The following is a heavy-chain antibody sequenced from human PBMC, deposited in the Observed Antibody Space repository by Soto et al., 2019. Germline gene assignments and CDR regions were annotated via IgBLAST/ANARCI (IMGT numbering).Heavy chain of an antibody. CDR3: ASHWNRYYYGMDV. J-gene: IGHJ6*02. CDR2: INHSGST. D-gene: IGHD1-1*01. V-gene: IGHV4-34*01. CDR1: GGSSSGYY. Sequence: PSETLSLTCAVYGGSSSGYYWSWIRQPPGKGLEWIGEINHSGSTNYNPSLKSRVTISVDTSKNQFSLKLSSVTAADTAVYYCASHWNRYYYGMDVWGQGTTVTVSS.